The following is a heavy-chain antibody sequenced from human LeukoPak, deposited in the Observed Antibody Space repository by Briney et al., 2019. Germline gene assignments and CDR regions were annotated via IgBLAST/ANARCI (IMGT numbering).Heavy chain of an antibody. V-gene: IGHV1-2*06. CDR3: ARDLGQTHYSGSFVY. CDR2: INPNSGGT. CDR1: GYTFIGYY. D-gene: IGHD3-10*01. Sequence: ASVKVSCKASGYTFIGYYMHWVRQAPGQGLEWMGRINPNSGGTKYAQKFQGRVTMTRDTSNSTAYMEVSRLRSDDTAVYYCARDLGQTHYSGSFVYWGQGTLVTVSS. J-gene: IGHJ4*02.